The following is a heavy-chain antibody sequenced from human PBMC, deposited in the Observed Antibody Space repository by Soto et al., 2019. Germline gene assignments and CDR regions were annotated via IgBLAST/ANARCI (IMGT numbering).Heavy chain of an antibody. CDR1: GGSVSSGSYY. CDR2: IYYSGST. D-gene: IGHD6-19*01. Sequence: SETLSLTCTVSGGSVSSGSYYWSWIRQPPGKGLEWIGYIYYSGSTDYNPSLKSRVTISVDTSKNQFSLKLSSVTAADTAVFYCARKGTAVPGRYFDHCGQGTLVTVSS. J-gene: IGHJ4*02. CDR3: ARKGTAVPGRYFDH. V-gene: IGHV4-61*01.